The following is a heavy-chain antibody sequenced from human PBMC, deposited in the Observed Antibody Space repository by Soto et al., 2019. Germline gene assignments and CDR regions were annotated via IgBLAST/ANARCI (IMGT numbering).Heavy chain of an antibody. Sequence: SETLSLTCTVSGGSISSYYWSWIRQPPGKGMEWIGYIHYSGSTNYNPSLKSRVTISLDTSKKQFSLRLTSVTAADTAVYSCARTRIEAAGTGWFDPWGEGFLVTFSS. J-gene: IGHJ5*02. D-gene: IGHD6-13*01. V-gene: IGHV4-59*01. CDR2: IHYSGST. CDR3: ARTRIEAAGTGWFDP. CDR1: GGSISSYY.